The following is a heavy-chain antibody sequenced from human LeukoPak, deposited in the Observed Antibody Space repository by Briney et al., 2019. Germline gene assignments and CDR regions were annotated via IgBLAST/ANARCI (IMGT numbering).Heavy chain of an antibody. Sequence: PGRSLRLSCTVSGFSFGDYTMSWVRQAPGKGLEWVGFIRSKAYGGTTEYAASVKGRFTISRDDSNTIAYLQMNSLKTEDTAVYYCTRFYSESSSWALDYWGQGTLVTVSS. V-gene: IGHV3-49*04. CDR1: GFSFGDYT. J-gene: IGHJ4*02. CDR3: TRFYSESSSWALDY. CDR2: IRSKAYGGTT. D-gene: IGHD6-13*01.